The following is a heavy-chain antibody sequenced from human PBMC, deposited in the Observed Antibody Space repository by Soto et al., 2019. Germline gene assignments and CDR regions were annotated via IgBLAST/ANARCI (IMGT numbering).Heavy chain of an antibody. CDR1: GFSLSTSGMC. Sequence: SGATLVNATQTLTLTCTFSGFSLSTSGMCVSWIRQPPGKALEWLARIDWDDDKYYSTSLKTRLTISKDTSKNQVVLTMTNMDPMDTATYFCARVQGSTYCSGYLDSWGQGTLVTV. CDR3: ARVQGSTYCSGYLDS. D-gene: IGHD2-15*01. J-gene: IGHJ4*02. V-gene: IGHV2-70*11. CDR2: IDWDDDK.